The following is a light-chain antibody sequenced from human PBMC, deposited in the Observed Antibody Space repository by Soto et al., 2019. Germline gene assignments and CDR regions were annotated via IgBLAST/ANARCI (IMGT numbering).Light chain of an antibody. CDR2: GAS. Sequence: EIVMTQSPATLSVSPGERATLSCRASQSVSSNLAWYQQKPGQAPRHIIYGASTRATGIPARFSGSGSGTEFTLTISSLQSEDFGVYYCQQYNNWPWPFGQGTKVEIK. J-gene: IGKJ1*01. V-gene: IGKV3-15*01. CDR3: QQYNNWPWP. CDR1: QSVSSN.